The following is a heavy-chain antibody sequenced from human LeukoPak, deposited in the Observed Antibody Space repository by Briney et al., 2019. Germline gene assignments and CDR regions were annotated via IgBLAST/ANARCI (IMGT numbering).Heavy chain of an antibody. CDR3: AKAFSETAYYMDV. D-gene: IGHD1-14*01. J-gene: IGHJ6*03. Sequence: GGSLRLSCAASGFTFDDYAMHWVRQAPGKGLEWVSLISWDGGSTYYADSVKGRFTISRDNSKNSLYLQVNSLRAEDTALYHCAKAFSETAYYMDVWGKGTTVTVSS. CDR1: GFTFDDYA. V-gene: IGHV3-43D*03. CDR2: ISWDGGST.